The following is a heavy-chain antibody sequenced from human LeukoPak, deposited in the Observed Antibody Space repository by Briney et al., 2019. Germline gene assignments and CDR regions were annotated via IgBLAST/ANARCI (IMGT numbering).Heavy chain of an antibody. V-gene: IGHV3-23*01. CDR3: ATHFGDGSGYYYAY. Sequence: GGSLRLSCAASGFTLSSYAMSWVRQAPGKGLEWVSAIGGSGDSTYYADSVKGRFTISRDNSKNSLYLQMNSLRAEDTAVYYCATHFGDGSGYYYAYWGQGTLVTVSS. D-gene: IGHD3-22*01. CDR2: IGGSGDST. J-gene: IGHJ4*02. CDR1: GFTLSSYA.